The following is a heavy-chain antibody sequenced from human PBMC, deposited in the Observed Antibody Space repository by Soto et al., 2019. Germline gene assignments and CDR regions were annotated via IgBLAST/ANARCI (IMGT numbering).Heavy chain of an antibody. CDR3: ARENAAPFGSWQANWFDP. D-gene: IGHD6-13*01. V-gene: IGHV1-69*05. Sequence: GASVKVSCKASGGTFSSYAISWVRQAPGQGLEWMEGIIPIFGTANYAQKFQGRVTITTDESTSTAYMELSSLRSEDTAVYYCARENAAPFGSWQANWFDPWGQGTLVTVSS. J-gene: IGHJ5*02. CDR1: GGTFSSYA. CDR2: IIPIFGTA.